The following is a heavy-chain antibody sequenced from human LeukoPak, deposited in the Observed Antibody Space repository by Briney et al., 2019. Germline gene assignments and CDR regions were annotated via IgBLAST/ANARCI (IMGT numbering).Heavy chain of an antibody. CDR3: ARDFPPGH. V-gene: IGHV4-59*01. CDR2: IYYSGST. Sequence: MASETLSLTCTVSGGSISSYYWSWIRQPPGKGLEWIGYIYYSGSTNYNPSRKSRVTISVETSKNQFSLKLRSVTAADTAVYYCARDFPPGHWGQGTLVTVSS. CDR1: GGSISSYY. J-gene: IGHJ4*02.